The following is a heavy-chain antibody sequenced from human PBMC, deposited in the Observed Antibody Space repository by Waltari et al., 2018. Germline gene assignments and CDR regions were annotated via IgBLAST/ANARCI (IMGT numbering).Heavy chain of an antibody. CDR3: ARDRLYNDFWSPAGAFDI. Sequence: QVQLQESGPGLVKPSQTLSLTCTVSGGSISRGGYYWSWIRQHPGKGLEWIGYIYYSGSTYYNPSLKSRVTISVDTSKNQFSLKLSSVTAADTAVYYCARDRLYNDFWSPAGAFDIWGQGTMVTVSS. J-gene: IGHJ3*02. D-gene: IGHD3-3*01. CDR2: IYYSGST. V-gene: IGHV4-31*03. CDR1: GGSISRGGYY.